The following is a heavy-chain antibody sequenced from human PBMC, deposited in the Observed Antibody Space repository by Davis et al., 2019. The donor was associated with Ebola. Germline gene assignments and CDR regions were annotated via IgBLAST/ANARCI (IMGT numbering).Heavy chain of an antibody. CDR1: GFTFSSYS. CDR2: ISSSSSYI. Sequence: PGGSLRLSCAASGFTFSSYSMNWVRQAPGKGLEWVSSISSSSSYIYYADSVKGRFTISRDNAKNSLYLQMNSLRAEDTAVYYCARVIGMCGGDCYQGADAFDIWGQGTMVTVSS. J-gene: IGHJ3*02. D-gene: IGHD2-21*02. V-gene: IGHV3-21*01. CDR3: ARVIGMCGGDCYQGADAFDI.